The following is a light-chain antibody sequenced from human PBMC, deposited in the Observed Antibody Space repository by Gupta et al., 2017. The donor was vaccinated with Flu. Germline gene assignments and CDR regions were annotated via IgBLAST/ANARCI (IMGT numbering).Light chain of an antibody. J-gene: IGLJ3*02. CDR2: EVS. V-gene: IGLV2-14*01. Sequence: QSALTQPPSVSGSPGQSITIPCTGTSSDVGGYNYVSWYQQHPGKAPKLMIYEVSNRPSGVANRFSGSKSGNTASLTISGLQAEDEADYYCSSYTSSSTLGFGGGTKLTVL. CDR3: SSYTSSSTLG. CDR1: SSDVGGYNY.